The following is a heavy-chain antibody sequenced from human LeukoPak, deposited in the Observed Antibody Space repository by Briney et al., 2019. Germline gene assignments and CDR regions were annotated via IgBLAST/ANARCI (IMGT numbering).Heavy chain of an antibody. Sequence: GGSLRLSCAASGFTFSSYAMHWVRQAPGKGLEYVSAISGNGGSTYYANSVKGRFTISRDNSKNTLYLQMGSLRAEDMAVYYCAREVTMVRGVMEGRWFDPWGQGTLVTVSS. CDR1: GFTFSSYA. J-gene: IGHJ5*02. D-gene: IGHD3-10*01. V-gene: IGHV3-64*01. CDR3: AREVTMVRGVMEGRWFDP. CDR2: ISGNGGST.